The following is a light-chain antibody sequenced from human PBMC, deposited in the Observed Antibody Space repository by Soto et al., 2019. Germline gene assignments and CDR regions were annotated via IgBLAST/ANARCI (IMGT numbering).Light chain of an antibody. CDR3: QQRNNWPRIT. CDR1: QSIGRY. Sequence: EIVLIQSPATLSLSPGERATLSCRASQSIGRYLAWYQQKPGQAPRLLISDASNRATGIPARFSGSGSGTDFSLTISSLEPEDFAVYYCQQRNNWPRITFGQGTRLEIK. V-gene: IGKV3-11*01. CDR2: DAS. J-gene: IGKJ5*01.